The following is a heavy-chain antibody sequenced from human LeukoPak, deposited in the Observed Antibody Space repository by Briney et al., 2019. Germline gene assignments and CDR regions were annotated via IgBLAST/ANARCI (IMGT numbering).Heavy chain of an antibody. CDR2: ISSASTYI. J-gene: IGHJ4*02. V-gene: IGHV3-21*01. CDR1: GFTFSSYS. CDR3: ARDRSSGWPREGYYFDY. D-gene: IGHD6-19*01. Sequence: GESLRLSCAASGFTFSSYSMNWVRQAPGKGLEWVSSISSASTYIYYADSVKGRFTISRDNAKNSLYLQMNSLRAEDTAVYYCARDRSSGWPREGYYFDYWGQGTLVTVSS.